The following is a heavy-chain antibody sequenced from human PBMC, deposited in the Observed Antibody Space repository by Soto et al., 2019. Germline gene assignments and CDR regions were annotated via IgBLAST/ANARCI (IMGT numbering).Heavy chain of an antibody. CDR1: GYTFTTSG. V-gene: IGHV1-18*04. CDR3: TRSGALDWNYVSTSS. CDR2: ISAKSGNT. D-gene: IGHD1-7*01. J-gene: IGHJ4*02. Sequence: QLVQSGAEVKKPGASVKVSCKASGYTFTTSGSNWVRQAPGQGLEGMGWISAKSGNTNYAQKLQGRVTMTTDTSTSTVYMELKSLTSDDTAIYYCTRSGALDWNYVSTSSWGQGTLVTVSS.